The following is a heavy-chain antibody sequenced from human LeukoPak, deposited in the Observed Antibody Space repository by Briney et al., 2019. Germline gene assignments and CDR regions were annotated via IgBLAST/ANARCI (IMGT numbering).Heavy chain of an antibody. D-gene: IGHD3-22*01. CDR2: ITSSGSHI. CDR3: ARDVYYDVGGYADDGFDI. Sequence: GGSLRLSCAASDFAFSSYCMNWLRQPPGKGLEWVSSITSSGSHIHYADSVKGRFTVSRDNAKNTLYLQMNSLRTEDTAVYYCARDVYYDVGGYADDGFDIGGQGTMVTVSS. V-gene: IGHV3-21*06. J-gene: IGHJ3*02. CDR1: DFAFSSYC.